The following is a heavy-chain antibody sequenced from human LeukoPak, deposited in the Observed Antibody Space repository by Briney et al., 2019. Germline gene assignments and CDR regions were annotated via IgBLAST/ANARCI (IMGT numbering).Heavy chain of an antibody. Sequence: SETLSLTCAVYGGSFSGYYGSWIRQPPGKGLEWIGEINHSGSTNYNPSLKSRVTISVDTSKNQFSLKLSSVPAADTAVYYCARYDFWSGRFDYWGQGTLVTVSS. J-gene: IGHJ4*02. CDR2: INHSGST. D-gene: IGHD3-3*01. CDR3: ARYDFWSGRFDY. V-gene: IGHV4-34*01. CDR1: GGSFSGYY.